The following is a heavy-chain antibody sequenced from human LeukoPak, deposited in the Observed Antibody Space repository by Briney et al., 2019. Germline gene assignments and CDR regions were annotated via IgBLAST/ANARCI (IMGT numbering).Heavy chain of an antibody. Sequence: SETLSLTCAVYGGSFSGYYWSWIRQPPGKGLEWIGEINHSGSTNYNPSLKSRVTISVDTSKNQFSLKLSSVTAADTAVYYCARGDGSGSYPEGYYGMDVWGQGTTVTVSS. CDR2: INHSGST. CDR3: ARGDGSGSYPEGYYGMDV. D-gene: IGHD3-10*01. V-gene: IGHV4-34*01. CDR1: GGSFSGYY. J-gene: IGHJ6*02.